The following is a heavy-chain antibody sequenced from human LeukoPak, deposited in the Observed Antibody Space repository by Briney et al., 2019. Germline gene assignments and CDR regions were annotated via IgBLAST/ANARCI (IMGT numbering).Heavy chain of an antibody. J-gene: IGHJ4*02. CDR1: GYTFTGYY. D-gene: IGHD2-15*01. CDR3: ARGRALGYCSGGSCGAFDY. CDR2: INPNSGGT. Sequence: GASVKVSCKASGYTFTGYYMHWVRQAPGQGLEWMGWINPNSGGTNYAQKFQGRVTMTRDTSISTAYMELSRLRSDDTAVYYCARGRALGYCSGGSCGAFDYWGQGTLVTVSS. V-gene: IGHV1-2*02.